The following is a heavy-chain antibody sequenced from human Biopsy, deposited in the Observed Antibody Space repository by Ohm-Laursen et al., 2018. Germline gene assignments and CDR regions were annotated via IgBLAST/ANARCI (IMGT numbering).Heavy chain of an antibody. CDR3: TRAEAGSGSLVYFDY. V-gene: IGHV3-74*01. J-gene: IGHJ4*02. Sequence: SLRLSCAASAFIFSRFWMYWVRQAPGKGLVWVSRINSDGSSTNYADAVKGRFTISRDNAKNTVFLQMNSLRAEDTAVYYCTRAEAGSGSLVYFDYGGQGTRVTVSS. CDR1: AFIFSRFW. D-gene: IGHD3-10*01. CDR2: INSDGSST.